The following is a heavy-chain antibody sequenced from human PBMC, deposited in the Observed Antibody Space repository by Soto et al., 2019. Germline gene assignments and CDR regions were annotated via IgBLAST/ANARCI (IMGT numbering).Heavy chain of an antibody. J-gene: IGHJ6*02. CDR2: ISSSSSYI. D-gene: IGHD2-2*01. V-gene: IGHV3-21*01. CDR1: GFTFSSYS. CDR3: ARDGLVVPAATHYYYYYGMDV. Sequence: EVQLVESGGGLVKPGGSLRLSCAASGFTFSSYSMNWVRQAPGNGLEWVSSISSSSSYIYYADSVKGRFTISRDNAKNSLYLQMNSLRAADTDVYYCARDGLVVPAATHYYYYYGMDVWGQGTTVTVSS.